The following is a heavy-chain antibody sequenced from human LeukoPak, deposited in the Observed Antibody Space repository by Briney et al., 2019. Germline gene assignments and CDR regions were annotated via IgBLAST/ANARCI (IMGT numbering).Heavy chain of an antibody. Sequence: GGSLRLSCAASGFTFSSYAMSWVRQAPGKGLEWVSAISGSGGRTYYADSVKGRFTISRDNSMDTLYLQMNSLRADDTAVYYCAKGARWELPLDYWGQGTLVTVSS. CDR1: GFTFSSYA. J-gene: IGHJ4*02. D-gene: IGHD1-26*01. CDR2: ISGSGGRT. V-gene: IGHV3-23*01. CDR3: AKGARWELPLDY.